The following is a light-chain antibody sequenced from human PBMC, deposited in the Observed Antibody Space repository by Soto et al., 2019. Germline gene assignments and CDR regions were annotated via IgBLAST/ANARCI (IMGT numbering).Light chain of an antibody. J-gene: IGLJ3*02. Sequence: QSALTQPASMSGSPGQSITISCTGTSGDIGRYDYVSWYQQLPGKAPKLIIYRVINRPSGVSDRFSGSKSGNSASLSISGLHPDDEASYFCGSYTSATTWVFGGGTKLTVL. CDR1: SGDIGRYDY. CDR3: GSYTSATTWV. V-gene: IGLV2-14*03. CDR2: RVI.